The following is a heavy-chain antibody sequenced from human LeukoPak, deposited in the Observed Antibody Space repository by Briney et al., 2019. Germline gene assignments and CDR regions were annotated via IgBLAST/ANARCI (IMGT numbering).Heavy chain of an antibody. CDR3: ARGASCTTTSCQGFWFDT. CDR1: GGTFSRYT. V-gene: IGHV1-69*13. Sequence: SVKVACKASGGTFSRYTITWVRQAPGHGLEWLGRNIPVFGTPHYAQKFQGRVTLSADELTSTAYMELSSLTSHDTAVYYCARGASCTTTSCQGFWFDTWGQGTLVTVSS. D-gene: IGHD2-21*01. J-gene: IGHJ5*02. CDR2: NIPVFGTP.